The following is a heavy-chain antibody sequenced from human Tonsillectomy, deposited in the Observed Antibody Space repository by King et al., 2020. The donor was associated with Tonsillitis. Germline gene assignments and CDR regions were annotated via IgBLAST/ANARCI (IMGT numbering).Heavy chain of an antibody. J-gene: IGHJ4*02. V-gene: IGHV3-72*01. Sequence: QLVQSGGGLVQPGGSLRLSCAASGFTFSDHYMDWVRQAPGKGLEWVGRSRNKANSYVTEYAASVKGRFTVSRDDSKNSLYLQMNSLITEDTAVYFCARESSGAANDYWGQGTLVTVSS. CDR2: SRNKANSYVT. CDR3: ARESSGAANDY. CDR1: GFTFSDHY. D-gene: IGHD6-19*01.